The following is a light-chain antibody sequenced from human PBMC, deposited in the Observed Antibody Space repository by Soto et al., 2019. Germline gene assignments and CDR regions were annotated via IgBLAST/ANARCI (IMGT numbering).Light chain of an antibody. CDR3: QQLNSFPIT. Sequence: DIQLTQSPSFLSASVGERVTISCRASQGISRYLAWYQQKPGKAPKLLIYAASTLQSGVPSRFSGSGSGTEFTLTISTLQTEDFATYYCQQLNSFPITFGQGTRLESK. V-gene: IGKV1-9*01. J-gene: IGKJ5*01. CDR1: QGISRY. CDR2: AAS.